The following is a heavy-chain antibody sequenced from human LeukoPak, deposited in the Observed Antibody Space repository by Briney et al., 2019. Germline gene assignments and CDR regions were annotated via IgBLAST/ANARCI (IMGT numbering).Heavy chain of an antibody. CDR3: ATTRDWFDP. J-gene: IGHJ5*02. CDR1: GGSISSYY. CDR2: IYYSGST. Sequence: SETLSLACTVSGGSISSYYWSWIRRPPGKGLEWIGYIYYSGSTNYNPSLKSRVTISVDTSKNQFSLKLSSVTAADTAVYYCATTRDWFDPWGQGTLVTVSS. V-gene: IGHV4-59*01.